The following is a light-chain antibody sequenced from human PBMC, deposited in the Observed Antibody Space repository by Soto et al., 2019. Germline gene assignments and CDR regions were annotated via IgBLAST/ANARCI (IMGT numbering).Light chain of an antibody. CDR2: GVS. CDR3: QQYGSSLPWT. V-gene: IGKV3-20*01. Sequence: EIVLTQSPGTLSLSPGERATLSCRARQSVSSSYLAWYQQKPGQAPRLLIYGVSSRATGIPDRFSGSGSGTDFTLTISRLEPEDFAVFYCQQYGSSLPWTFGQGTKVDIK. CDR1: QSVSSSY. J-gene: IGKJ1*01.